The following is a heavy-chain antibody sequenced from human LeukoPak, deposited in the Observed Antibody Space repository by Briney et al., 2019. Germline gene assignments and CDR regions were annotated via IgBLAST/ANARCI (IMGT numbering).Heavy chain of an antibody. J-gene: IGHJ3*02. V-gene: IGHV4-4*07. CDR2: IYTSGST. CDR1: GVSISSYY. D-gene: IGHD3-3*01. CDR3: ARGLVPAATLVDFWSGWDAFDI. Sequence: PSETLSLTCTVSGVSISSYYWSWIRQPAGKGLEWIGRIYTSGSTNYNPSLKSRVTMSVDTSKNQFSLKLSSVTAADTAVYYCARGLVPAATLVDFWSGWDAFDIWGQGTMVTVSS.